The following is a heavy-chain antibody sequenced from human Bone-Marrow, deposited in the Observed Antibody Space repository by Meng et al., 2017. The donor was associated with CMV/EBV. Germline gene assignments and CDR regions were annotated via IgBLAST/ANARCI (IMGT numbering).Heavy chain of an antibody. V-gene: IGHV1-69*04. CDR1: GDTFSSYT. Sequence: SGDTFSSYTISWVRQAPGQGLEWMGRIIPILGIANYAQKFQGRVTITADKSTSTAYMELSSLRSEDTAVYYCARDANDFYDSSGDTPWGQGTLVTVSS. D-gene: IGHD3-22*01. CDR2: IIPILGIA. J-gene: IGHJ5*02. CDR3: ARDANDFYDSSGDTP.